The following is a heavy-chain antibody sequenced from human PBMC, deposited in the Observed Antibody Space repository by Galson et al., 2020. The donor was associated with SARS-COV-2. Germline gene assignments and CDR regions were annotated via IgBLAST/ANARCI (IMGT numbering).Heavy chain of an antibody. J-gene: IGHJ6*02. CDR2: ISSSGSTI. CDR3: ARDQGGDDIAAALYDISYYYGMDV. D-gene: IGHD6-13*01. CDR1: GFTFSSYE. V-gene: IGHV3-48*03. Sequence: GGSLRLSCAASGFTFSSYEMNWVRQAPGKGLEWVSYISSSGSTIYYADSVKGRFTISTDNAKNSLYLQMNSLGAEDTAVYYCARDQGGDDIAAALYDISYYYGMDVWGQGTTVTVSS.